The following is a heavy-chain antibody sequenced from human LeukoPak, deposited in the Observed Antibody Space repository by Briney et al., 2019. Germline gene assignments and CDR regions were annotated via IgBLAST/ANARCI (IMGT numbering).Heavy chain of an antibody. V-gene: IGHV4-34*01. CDR2: INHSRST. CDR1: GGSFSGYY. D-gene: IGHD3-3*01. J-gene: IGHJ4*02. Sequence: SETLSLTCAVYGGSFSGYYWSWIRQPPGKGLESIGEINHSRSTNYNPSLKSRVTISVDTSKNQFSLKLSSVTAADTAVYYCARADGGGYWGQGTLVTVSS. CDR3: ARADGGGY.